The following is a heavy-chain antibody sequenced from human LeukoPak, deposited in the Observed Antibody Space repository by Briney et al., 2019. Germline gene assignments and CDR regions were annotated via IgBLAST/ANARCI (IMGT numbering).Heavy chain of an antibody. CDR1: GYTFTSYD. D-gene: IGHD3-3*01. V-gene: IGHV1-8*01. J-gene: IGHJ6*03. Sequence: ASVKVSCKASGYTFTSYDINWARQATGQGLEWMGWMNPNSGNTGYAQKFQGRVTMTRNTSISTAYMELSSLRSEDTAVYYCARGPDFWSGYDYYYYYMDVWGKGTTVTVSS. CDR3: ARGPDFWSGYDYYYYYMDV. CDR2: MNPNSGNT.